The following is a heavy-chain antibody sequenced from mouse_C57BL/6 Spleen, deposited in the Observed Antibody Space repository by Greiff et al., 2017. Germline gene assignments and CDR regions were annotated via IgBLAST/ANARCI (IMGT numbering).Heavy chain of an antibody. Sequence: QVQLQQPGAELVKPGASVKLSCKASGYTFTSYWMQWVKQRPGQGLEWIGEIDPSDSYTNYNQKFKGKATLTVDTSSSTAYMQLSSLTSADSAVFDCARRIYCSRGRYWDFDGWGTGPTVTVSS. CDR3: ARRIYCSRGRYWDFDG. CDR1: GYTFTSYW. J-gene: IGHJ1*03. CDR2: IDPSDSYT. V-gene: IGHV1-50*01. D-gene: IGHD1-1*01.